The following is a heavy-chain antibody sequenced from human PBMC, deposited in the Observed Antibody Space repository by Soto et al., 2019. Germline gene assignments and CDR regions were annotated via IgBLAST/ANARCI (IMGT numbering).Heavy chain of an antibody. J-gene: IGHJ4*02. CDR3: ARNYGPGYTFDY. V-gene: IGHV4-30-2*01. Sequence: SETLSLTCAVSGCSISSGGYSWSWIRQPPGKGLEWIGYMYHSGSTYYNPSLKSRVTISVDTSKNQFSLKLSSVTAADTAVYYCARNYGPGYTFDYWGQGTLVTVSS. CDR1: GCSISSGGYS. D-gene: IGHD3-10*01. CDR2: MYHSGST.